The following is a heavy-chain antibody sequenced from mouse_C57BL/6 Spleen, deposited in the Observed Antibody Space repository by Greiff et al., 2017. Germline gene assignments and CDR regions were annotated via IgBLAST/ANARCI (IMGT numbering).Heavy chain of an antibody. D-gene: IGHD3-1*01. Sequence: QVQLQQSGAELAKPGASVKLSCKASGYTFTSYWMTWVKQRPGQGLEWIGYINPSSGSTKYNQKFKDKATLTADKSYSTAYMQLSSLAYEDTAVDYCARESNEGRGDYWGQGTALTVSS. J-gene: IGHJ2*01. V-gene: IGHV1-7*01. CDR3: ARESNEGRGDY. CDR2: INPSSGST. CDR1: GYTFTSYW.